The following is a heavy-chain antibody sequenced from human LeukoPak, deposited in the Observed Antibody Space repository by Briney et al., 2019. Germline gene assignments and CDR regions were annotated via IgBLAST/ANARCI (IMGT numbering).Heavy chain of an antibody. J-gene: IGHJ2*01. D-gene: IGHD6-13*01. CDR2: IYYSGST. CDR3: ARGREAQQLVLFIGGDYWYFDL. Sequence: PSETLSLTCTVSGGSISSYYWSWIRQPPGKGLEWIGYIYYSGSTNYNPSLKSRVTISVDTSKNQFSLKLSSVTAADTAVYYCARGREAQQLVLFIGGDYWYFDLWGRGTLVTVSS. CDR1: GGSISSYY. V-gene: IGHV4-59*01.